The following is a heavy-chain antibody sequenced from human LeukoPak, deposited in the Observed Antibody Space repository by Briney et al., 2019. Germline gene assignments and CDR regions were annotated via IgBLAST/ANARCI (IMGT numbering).Heavy chain of an antibody. CDR1: GGSIRSGDHY. V-gene: IGHV4-39*01. Sequence: PSETLSLTCTVSGGSIRSGDHYWGWIRQPPGKGLEWIGSIYYSGSSFDNPALKSRVTISVDTSKNQFFLWLTSLTAADTAVYYCARQTGSGLFILPGGQGTLVTVSS. CDR3: ARQTGSGLFILP. J-gene: IGHJ4*02. CDR2: IYYSGSS. D-gene: IGHD3/OR15-3a*01.